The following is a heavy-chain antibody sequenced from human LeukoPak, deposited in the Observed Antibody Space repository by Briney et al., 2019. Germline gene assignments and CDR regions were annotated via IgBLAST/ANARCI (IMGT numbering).Heavy chain of an antibody. D-gene: IGHD2-2*01. CDR2: IYYSGST. J-gene: IGHJ4*02. V-gene: IGHV4-31*03. Sequence: PSETLSLTCTVSGGSISSGGYYWSWIRQHPGKGLEWIGYIYYSGSTYYNPSLKGRVTISVDTSKNQFSLKLSSVTAADTAVYCCARGPDCSSTSCYLPTDYWGQGTLVTVSS. CDR3: ARGPDCSSTSCYLPTDY. CDR1: GGSISSGGYY.